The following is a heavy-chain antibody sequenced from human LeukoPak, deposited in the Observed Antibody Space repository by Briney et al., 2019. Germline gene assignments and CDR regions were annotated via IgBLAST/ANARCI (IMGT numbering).Heavy chain of an antibody. CDR2: INGGGGST. D-gene: IGHD3-10*01. CDR3: ARDSTEVRGVSDFDY. V-gene: IGHV3-23*01. Sequence: GGSLRLSCAASGFTFNTYDMSWVRQAPGKGLEWVSSINGGGGSTFYADSVKGRFTISRDNSKNTLYLQMNSLRAEDTAVYYCARDSTEVRGVSDFDYWGQGTLVTVSS. J-gene: IGHJ4*02. CDR1: GFTFNTYD.